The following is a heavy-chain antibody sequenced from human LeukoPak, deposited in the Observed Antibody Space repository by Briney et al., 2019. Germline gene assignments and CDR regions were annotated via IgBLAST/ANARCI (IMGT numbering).Heavy chain of an antibody. V-gene: IGHV3-23*01. CDR3: AREVPSYYYDSSGYQPAGYYFDY. Sequence: GGSLRLSCAASGFTFSSYAMSWVRQAPGKGLEWVSAISGSGGSTYYADSVKGRFTISRDNSKNTLYLQMNSLRAEDTAVYYCAREVPSYYYDSSGYQPAGYYFDYWGQGTLVTVSS. D-gene: IGHD3-22*01. J-gene: IGHJ4*02. CDR2: ISGSGGST. CDR1: GFTFSSYA.